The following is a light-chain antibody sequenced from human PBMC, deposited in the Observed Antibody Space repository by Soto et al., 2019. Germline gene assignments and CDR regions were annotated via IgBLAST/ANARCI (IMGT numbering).Light chain of an antibody. CDR2: DVT. CDR1: SSDVGGYNS. Sequence: QYALTQPDSVFGSPGQSITIYCTGTSSDVGGYNSVSWYQQDPGKAPKLMIYDVTNRPSGVSNRFSGSKSGNTASLTISGLQAEDEADYYCSSYTSSSTLVFGGGTKLTVL. J-gene: IGLJ2*01. V-gene: IGLV2-14*01. CDR3: SSYTSSSTLV.